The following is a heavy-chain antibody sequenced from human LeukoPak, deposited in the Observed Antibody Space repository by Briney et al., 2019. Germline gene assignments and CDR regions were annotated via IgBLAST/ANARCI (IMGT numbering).Heavy chain of an antibody. Sequence: SVKVSCKASGFTFTSSAMQWVRQARGQRLEWIGWIVVGSGNTNYAQKFQERVTITRDMSTSTDYMELSSLRSEDTAIYYCARDNSVGDNAWWFDPWGQGTLVTVSS. V-gene: IGHV1-58*02. CDR1: GFTFTSSA. D-gene: IGHD1-26*01. CDR3: ARDNSVGDNAWWFDP. CDR2: IVVGSGNT. J-gene: IGHJ5*02.